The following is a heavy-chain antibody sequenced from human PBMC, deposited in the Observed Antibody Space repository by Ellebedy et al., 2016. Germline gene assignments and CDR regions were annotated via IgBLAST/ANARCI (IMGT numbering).Heavy chain of an antibody. Sequence: SETLSLTXTVSGGSISSYYWSWIRQPPGKGLEWIGHIYYSGNTNYNPSLTSRVTISLDTSENQFSLKLTSVTAADTAVYFCARKRDGTYIDYWGQGTLVTVSS. J-gene: IGHJ4*02. CDR3: ARKRDGTYIDY. CDR1: GGSISSYY. V-gene: IGHV4-59*01. CDR2: IYYSGNT. D-gene: IGHD2-15*01.